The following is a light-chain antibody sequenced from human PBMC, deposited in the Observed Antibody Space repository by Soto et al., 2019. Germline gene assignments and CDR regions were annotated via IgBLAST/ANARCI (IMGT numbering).Light chain of an antibody. V-gene: IGKV1-33*01. Sequence: DIQMTQSPSSLSASVGDRVTSTCQASQDFRKYLNWYQQKPCRAPKLLIYGASKLETGFPPRFSRSGYGTDFTFTISSLQPEDIATYYCQHYDNLPPFTFGPGTKVAIK. CDR3: QHYDNLPPFT. CDR1: QDFRKY. CDR2: GAS. J-gene: IGKJ3*01.